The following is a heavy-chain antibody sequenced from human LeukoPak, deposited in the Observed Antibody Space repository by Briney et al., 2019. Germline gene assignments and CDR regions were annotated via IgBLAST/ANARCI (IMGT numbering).Heavy chain of an antibody. CDR3: ARGNHIVVVIDWFDP. CDR1: GYTFTSYG. V-gene: IGHV1-18*01. J-gene: IGHJ5*02. Sequence: ASVKVSCKASGYTFTSYGISWVRQAPGQGLEWMGWISAYNGNTNYAQKLQGRVTMTTDTSTSTAYMELRSLRSDDTAVYYCARGNHIVVVIDWFDPWGQGTLVTVSS. CDR2: ISAYNGNT. D-gene: IGHD2-21*01.